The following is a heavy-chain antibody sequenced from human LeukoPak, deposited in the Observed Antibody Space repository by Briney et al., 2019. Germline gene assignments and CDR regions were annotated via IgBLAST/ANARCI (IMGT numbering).Heavy chain of an antibody. V-gene: IGHV1-2*02. J-gene: IGHJ6*02. CDR2: INPNSGGT. CDR3: ARESCSSTSCYRLYYYYGMDV. D-gene: IGHD2-2*01. CDR1: GYTFTGYY. Sequence: ASVKVSCKASGYTFTGYYMHWVRQAPGQGLEWMGWINPNSGGTNYAQKLQGRVTMTTDTSTSTAYMELRSLRSDDTAVYYCARESCSSTSCYRLYYYYGMDVWGQGTTVTVSS.